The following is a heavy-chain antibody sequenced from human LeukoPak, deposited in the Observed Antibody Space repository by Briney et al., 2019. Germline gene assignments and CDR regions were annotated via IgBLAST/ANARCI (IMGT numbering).Heavy chain of an antibody. CDR3: AREGSYSGSYRSFDY. CDR1: GYTLTSYG. V-gene: IGHV1-18*01. J-gene: IGHJ4*02. Sequence: ASVKVPCKASGYTLTSYGISWVRQAPGQGLEWMGWISAYNGNTNYAQKLQGRVTMTTDTSTSTAYMELRSLRSDDTAVYYCAREGSYSGSYRSFDYWGQGTLVTVSS. D-gene: IGHD1-26*01. CDR2: ISAYNGNT.